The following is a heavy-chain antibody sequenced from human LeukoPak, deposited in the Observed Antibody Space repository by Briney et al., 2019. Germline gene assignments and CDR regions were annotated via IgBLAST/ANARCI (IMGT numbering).Heavy chain of an antibody. J-gene: IGHJ4*02. D-gene: IGHD2-21*02. CDR1: GFTFSSYA. V-gene: IGHV3-30*02. Sequence: GGSLRLSCAVSGFTFSSYAMHWVRQAPGKGLEWVAFIRYDGGNKYYADSVKGRFTISRDNSKNTLYLQMNSLRVEDTALYYCARAQTYGDSRLLLDYWGQGTLVTVSS. CDR2: IRYDGGNK. CDR3: ARAQTYGDSRLLLDY.